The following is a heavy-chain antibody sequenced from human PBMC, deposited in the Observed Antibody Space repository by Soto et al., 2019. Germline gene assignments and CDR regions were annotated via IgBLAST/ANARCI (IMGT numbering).Heavy chain of an antibody. D-gene: IGHD3-9*01. CDR2: ISAYNGNT. V-gene: IGHV1-18*01. CDR3: ARATYYDILTGPDDDAFDI. J-gene: IGHJ3*02. CDR1: GYTFTSYG. Sequence: ASVKVSCKASGYTFTSYGISWVRQAPGQGLEWMRWISAYNGNTNYAQKLQGRVTMTTDTSTSTAYMELRSLRSDDTAVYYCARATYYDILTGPDDDAFDIWGQGTMVT.